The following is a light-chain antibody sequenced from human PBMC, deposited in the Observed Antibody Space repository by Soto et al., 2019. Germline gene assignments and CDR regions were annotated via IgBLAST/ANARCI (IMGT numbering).Light chain of an antibody. Sequence: EIVLTQSPGTLSLSRGERATLSCRASERIYSAYLGWYQQKPGQAPRLLIYDASSRAPGIPDRFSGSGSGTDFALTISRLEPEDFAVYYCQQYGTSTGTFGQGTKVDIK. V-gene: IGKV3-20*01. CDR2: DAS. J-gene: IGKJ1*01. CDR3: QQYGTSTGT. CDR1: ERIYSAY.